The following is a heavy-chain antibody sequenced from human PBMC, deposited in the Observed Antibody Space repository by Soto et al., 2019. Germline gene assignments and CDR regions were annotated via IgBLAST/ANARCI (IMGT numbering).Heavy chain of an antibody. Sequence: QVQLVQSGAEEKKPGASVKVSCKASGYTFTSYAMHWVRQAPGQRREWMGWINAGNGNTKYSQKFQGRVTITRDTSASTAYMELSSLRSEDTAVYYCARDTRYSSGWYDYWGQGTLVTVSS. CDR2: INAGNGNT. D-gene: IGHD6-19*01. J-gene: IGHJ4*02. CDR3: ARDTRYSSGWYDY. V-gene: IGHV1-3*05. CDR1: GYTFTSYA.